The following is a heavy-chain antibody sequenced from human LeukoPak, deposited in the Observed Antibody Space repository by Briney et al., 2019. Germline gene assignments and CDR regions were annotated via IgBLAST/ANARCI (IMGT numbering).Heavy chain of an antibody. J-gene: IGHJ1*01. Sequence: SETLSLTCTVSGGSISSYYWSWIRQPAGKGLEWIGRIYTSGSTNYNPSLKSRVTISVDKSKNKFSLKLSSVTAADTAVYYCASLKLDYYDSSGYSSAEYFQHWGQGTLVTVSS. V-gene: IGHV4-4*07. CDR2: IYTSGST. CDR1: GGSISSYY. D-gene: IGHD3-22*01. CDR3: ASLKLDYYDSSGYSSAEYFQH.